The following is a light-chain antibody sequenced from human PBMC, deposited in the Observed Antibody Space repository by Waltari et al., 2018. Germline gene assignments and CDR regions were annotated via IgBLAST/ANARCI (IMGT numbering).Light chain of an antibody. CDR3: QQYDRSRT. CDR2: RAS. Sequence: DLVMTQSPDSLAVSLGERATITCTSSQSVLYNSNDKNYLAWYQQKPGHPDKLLIYRASTRESGVPDRFSGSGSGTDFTLTISSLQAEDVAVYYCQQYDRSRTFGQGTKVEIK. J-gene: IGKJ1*01. V-gene: IGKV4-1*01. CDR1: QSVLYNSNDKNY.